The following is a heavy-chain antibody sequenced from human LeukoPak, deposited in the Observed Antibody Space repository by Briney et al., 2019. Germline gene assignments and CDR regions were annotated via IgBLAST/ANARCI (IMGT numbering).Heavy chain of an antibody. CDR2: IYYSGST. D-gene: IGHD3-9*01. CDR3: ARGVVGYFDCLLGSSYYFDY. J-gene: IGHJ4*02. V-gene: IGHV4-39*01. CDR1: GGSISSSSYY. Sequence: SETLSLTCTVSGGSISSSSYYWGWIRQPPGKGLEWIGSIYYSGSTYYNPSLKSRVTISVDTSKNQLSLKLSSVTAADTAVYYCARGVVGYFDCLLGSSYYFDYWGQGTLVTVSS.